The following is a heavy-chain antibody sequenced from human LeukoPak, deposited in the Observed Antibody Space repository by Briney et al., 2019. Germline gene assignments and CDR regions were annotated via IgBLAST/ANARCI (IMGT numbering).Heavy chain of an antibody. Sequence: SETLSLTCTVSGGSISSYYWSWIRQPPGKGLEWIGYIYYSGSTNYNPSLKSRVTISVDTSKNQFSLKLSSVTAADTAVYYCARRQPYYYDSSGYGKGASGRHPTSSKYYFDYWGQGTLVTVSS. J-gene: IGHJ4*02. CDR2: IYYSGST. CDR3: ARRQPYYYDSSGYGKGASGRHPTSSKYYFDY. D-gene: IGHD3-22*01. V-gene: IGHV4-59*12. CDR1: GGSISSYY.